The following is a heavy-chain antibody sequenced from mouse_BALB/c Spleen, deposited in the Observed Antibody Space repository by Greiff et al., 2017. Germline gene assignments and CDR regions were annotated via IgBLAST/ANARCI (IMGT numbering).Heavy chain of an antibody. J-gene: IGHJ3*01. CDR3: ASIYYDYDGNAY. CDR2: ISSGGGST. CDR1: GFAFSSYD. V-gene: IGHV5-12-1*01. D-gene: IGHD2-4*01. Sequence: DVKLVESGGGLVKPGGSLKLSCAASGFAFSSYDMSWVRQTPEKRLEWVAYISSGGGSTYYPDSVKGRFTISRDNAKNNLYLQMSSLKSEDTAMYYCASIYYDYDGNAYWGQGTLVTVSA.